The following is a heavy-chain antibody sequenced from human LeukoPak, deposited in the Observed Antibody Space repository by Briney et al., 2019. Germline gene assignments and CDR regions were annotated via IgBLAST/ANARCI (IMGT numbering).Heavy chain of an antibody. Sequence: PSEPLSLTCTVSGASISSYYWSWIRQPTGKGLEWIGRIYTSGTTNYSPSLKSRVTMSVDTSKNQFSLKLSSVTAADTAGYYCARDSGRRTGFDYWGQGTLVTVSS. J-gene: IGHJ4*02. CDR3: ARDSGRRTGFDY. V-gene: IGHV4-4*07. D-gene: IGHD1-14*01. CDR2: IYTSGTT. CDR1: GASISSYY.